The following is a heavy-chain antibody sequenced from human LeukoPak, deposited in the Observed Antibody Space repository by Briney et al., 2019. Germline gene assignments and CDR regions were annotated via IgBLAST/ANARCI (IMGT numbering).Heavy chain of an antibody. V-gene: IGHV4-59*08. J-gene: IGHJ3*02. Sequence: TPSETLSLTCTVSGGSISSYYWSWIRQPPGKGLEWIGYIYYSGGTNYNPSLKSRVTISVDTSKNQFSPKLSSVTAADTAVYYCARIVTDAFDIWGQGTMVTVSS. CDR3: ARIVTDAFDI. D-gene: IGHD3-16*02. CDR2: IYYSGGT. CDR1: GGSISSYY.